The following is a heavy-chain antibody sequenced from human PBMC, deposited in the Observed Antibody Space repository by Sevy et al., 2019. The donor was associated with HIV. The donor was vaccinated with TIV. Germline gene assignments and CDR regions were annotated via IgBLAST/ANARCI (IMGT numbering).Heavy chain of an antibody. CDR1: GFTFTSYG. V-gene: IGHV3-30*02. Sequence: GGSLRLSCAAPGFTFTSYGIHWVRQAPGKGLECVAKISFDEKYKYYAESVKGRFTISRDISKNTVFLEMNSLRPDDTGVYYCAKVLGFGSGYDYAFDFWGQGTMVTVSS. CDR2: ISFDEKYK. CDR3: AKVLGFGSGYDYAFDF. J-gene: IGHJ3*01. D-gene: IGHD5-12*01.